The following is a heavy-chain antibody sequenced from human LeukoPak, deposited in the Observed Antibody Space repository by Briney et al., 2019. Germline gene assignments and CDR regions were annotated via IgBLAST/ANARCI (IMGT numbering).Heavy chain of an antibody. CDR3: ARGRYNWNYGAFDI. D-gene: IGHD1-7*01. Sequence: SETLSLTCAVYGGSFSGYYWSWIRQPPGKWLEWIGEINHSGSTNYNPSLKSRVTISVDTSKNQFSLKLSSVTAADTAVYYCARGRYNWNYGAFDIWGQGTMVTVSS. CDR2: INHSGST. J-gene: IGHJ3*02. CDR1: GGSFSGYY. V-gene: IGHV4-34*01.